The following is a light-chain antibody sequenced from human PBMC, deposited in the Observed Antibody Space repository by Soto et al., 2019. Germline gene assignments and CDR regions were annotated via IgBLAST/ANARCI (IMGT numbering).Light chain of an antibody. CDR3: QQYYSYPLT. CDR2: AAS. V-gene: IGKV1-8*01. CDR1: QGISSY. Sequence: AIRMTQSPSSLSASTGARAPITCRASQGISSYLAWYQQKPGKAPKLLIYAASTLQSGVPSRFSGSGSGTDFTLTISCLQSEDFATYYCQQYYSYPLTFGGGTKVDIK. J-gene: IGKJ4*01.